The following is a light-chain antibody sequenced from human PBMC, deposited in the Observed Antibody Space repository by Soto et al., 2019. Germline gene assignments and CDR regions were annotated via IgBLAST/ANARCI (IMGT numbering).Light chain of an antibody. Sequence: ERATLSCRASQSVSSNLAWYQQKPGQAPRLLIYGASTRATGIPARFSGSGSGTEFTLTISSLQSEDFAVYYCQQYNNLPPWT. CDR2: GAS. CDR3: QQYNNLPPWT. V-gene: IGKV3-15*01. CDR1: QSVSSN. J-gene: IGKJ1*01.